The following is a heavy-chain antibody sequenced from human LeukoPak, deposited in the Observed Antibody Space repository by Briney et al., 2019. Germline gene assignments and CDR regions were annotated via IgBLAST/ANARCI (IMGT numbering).Heavy chain of an antibody. CDR2: ISSSSSYI. J-gene: IGHJ6*03. CDR1: GFTFSSYS. D-gene: IGHD3-22*01. V-gene: IGHV3-21*01. CDR3: ARTYDNTGSDYYYYMDV. Sequence: GGSLRLAWAASGFTFSSYSMNWDRQAPGEGREWVSSISSSSSYIYYADSVKGRFTLSRDNAENSLYLRMARLSAEGTAVYVRARTYDNTGSDYYYYMDVWGKGTPVTVSS.